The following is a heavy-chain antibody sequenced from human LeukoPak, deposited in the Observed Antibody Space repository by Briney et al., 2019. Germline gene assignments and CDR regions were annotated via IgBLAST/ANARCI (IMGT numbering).Heavy chain of an antibody. CDR1: GFTFSNYN. J-gene: IGHJ4*02. V-gene: IGHV3-48*02. CDR2: ISTSGRAI. D-gene: IGHD3-22*01. Sequence: GGSLRLSCAASGFTFSNYNMNWVRQPPGKGLEWVSYISTSGRAIFYADSVKGRFTISRDNAKNSLFLQMNSLRDEDTAVYYCARVPLYDRSGYYFDYWGLGTPVTVSS. CDR3: ARVPLYDRSGYYFDY.